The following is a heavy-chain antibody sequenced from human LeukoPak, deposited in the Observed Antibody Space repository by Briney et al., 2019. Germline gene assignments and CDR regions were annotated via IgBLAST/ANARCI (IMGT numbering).Heavy chain of an antibody. D-gene: IGHD3-22*01. Sequence: PSETLSLTCTVSGGSISSSSDYWGWIRQAPGKGLEWIGSIYYSGSTYYNPSLKSRVTFSVDTSQKQFSLKLSSVTAADTAVYFCARHMSYDSSGPDALDIWGQGTMVTVSS. J-gene: IGHJ3*02. CDR3: ARHMSYDSSGPDALDI. V-gene: IGHV4-39*01. CDR2: IYYSGST. CDR1: GGSISSSSDY.